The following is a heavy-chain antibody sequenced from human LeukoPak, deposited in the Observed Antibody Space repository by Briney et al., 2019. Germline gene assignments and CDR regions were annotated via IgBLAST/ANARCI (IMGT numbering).Heavy chain of an antibody. D-gene: IGHD3-22*01. CDR3: AREYYYDSSGYSGFDY. Sequence: GGSLRLSCAASGFTLSRYAMHWVRQAPGKGLEWVAVISYDGSNKYYADSVKGRFTISRDNSKNTLYLQMNSLRAEDTAVYYCAREYYYDSSGYSGFDYWGQGTLVTVSS. CDR2: ISYDGSNK. J-gene: IGHJ4*02. CDR1: GFTLSRYA. V-gene: IGHV3-30*04.